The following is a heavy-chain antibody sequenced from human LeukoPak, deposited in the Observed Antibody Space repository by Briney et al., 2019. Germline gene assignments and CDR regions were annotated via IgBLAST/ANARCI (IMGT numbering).Heavy chain of an antibody. Sequence: SETLSLTCTVSGGSINIISYYWGWIRQPPGKGLEWIGEIYHSGSTNHNPSLKSRVTISLDKSKNQFSLKLYSVTAADTAVYYCARYRGASGYHFDYWGQGTLVTVSS. CDR3: ARYRGASGYHFDY. J-gene: IGHJ4*02. V-gene: IGHV4-39*07. CDR2: IYHSGST. D-gene: IGHD5-12*01. CDR1: GGSINIISYY.